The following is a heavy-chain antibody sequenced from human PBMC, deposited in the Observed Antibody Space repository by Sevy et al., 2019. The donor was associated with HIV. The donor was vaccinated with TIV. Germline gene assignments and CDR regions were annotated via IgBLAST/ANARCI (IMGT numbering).Heavy chain of an antibody. CDR3: AKEDDAFDV. Sequence: GGSLRLSCAGSGFTLSNYAMHWVRQAPGKGVECVAGLWSHGRREYYADFAKGRFTISRDNSKNTVYLHMESLRTDDTAVYYCAKEDDAFDVWGQGTMVTVSS. CDR2: LWSHGRRE. J-gene: IGHJ3*01. CDR1: GFTLSNYA. V-gene: IGHV3-33*03.